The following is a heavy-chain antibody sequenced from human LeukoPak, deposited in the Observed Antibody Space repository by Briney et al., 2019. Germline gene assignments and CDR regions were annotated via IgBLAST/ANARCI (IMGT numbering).Heavy chain of an antibody. D-gene: IGHD3-22*01. CDR2: IYYSGST. CDR3: ARLYHDSSGYYQICYFDY. J-gene: IGHJ4*02. Sequence: SETLSLTCTVSGGSISSSSYYWGWIRQPPGKGLEWIGSIYYSGSTYYNPSLKSRVTISVDTSKNQFSLNLSSVTAADTAVYYCARLYHDSSGYYQICYFDYWGQGTLVTVSS. CDR1: GGSISSSSYY. V-gene: IGHV4-39*01.